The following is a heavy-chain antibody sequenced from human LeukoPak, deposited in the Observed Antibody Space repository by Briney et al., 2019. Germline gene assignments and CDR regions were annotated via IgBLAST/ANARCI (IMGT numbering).Heavy chain of an antibody. D-gene: IGHD5-18*01. Sequence: GGSLRLSCVASGFTFENYAMHWVRQAPGKGLEWVAGISWNGGSVGYANFAKGRFTISRDNARNSLLLQMNTLKPEDTALYYCAKDRDPPYVGNSYGYYSDFWGQGTLVTVSS. V-gene: IGHV3-9*01. J-gene: IGHJ4*02. CDR2: ISWNGGSV. CDR3: AKDRDPPYVGNSYGYYSDF. CDR1: GFTFENYA.